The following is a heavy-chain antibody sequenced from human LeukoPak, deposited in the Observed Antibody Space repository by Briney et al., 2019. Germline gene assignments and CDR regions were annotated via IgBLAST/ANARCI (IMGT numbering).Heavy chain of an antibody. CDR3: ARAPHIAVAGTGFDY. CDR2: IIPILGIA. D-gene: IGHD6-19*01. Sequence: ASVKVSCKASGGTFSSYAISWVRQAPGQGLEWMGRIIPILGIANYAQKFQGGVTITADKSTSTAYMELSSLRSEDTAVYYCARAPHIAVAGTGFDYWGQGTLVTVSS. J-gene: IGHJ4*02. V-gene: IGHV1-69*04. CDR1: GGTFSSYA.